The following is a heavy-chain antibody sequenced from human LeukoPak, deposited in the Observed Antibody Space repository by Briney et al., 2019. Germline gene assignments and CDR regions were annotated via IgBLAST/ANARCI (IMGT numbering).Heavy chain of an antibody. Sequence: SETLSLTSTVSGGSISSGGYYWSWIRQHPGKGLEWIGYIYYSGSTYYNPSLKSRVTISVDTSKNQFSLKLSSVTAADTAVYYCARDLPIYGKDVWGQGTTVTVSS. CDR3: ARDLPIYGKDV. CDR1: GGSISSGGYY. V-gene: IGHV4-31*03. CDR2: IYYSGST. J-gene: IGHJ6*02.